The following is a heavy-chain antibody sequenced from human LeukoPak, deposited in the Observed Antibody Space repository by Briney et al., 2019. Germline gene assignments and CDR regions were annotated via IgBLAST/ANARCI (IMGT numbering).Heavy chain of an antibody. J-gene: IGHJ4*02. CDR3: ARIHRYCSGGACYVLDN. Sequence: PSETLSLTCVVSGGSVSGYYWGWIRQPPGRGLEWIGYVYYSGSTNYNPSFKSRITISVDTSRNQFSLQLSSVTAADTAVYYCARIHRYCSGGACYVLDNWGQGTLVAVSS. CDR2: VYYSGST. D-gene: IGHD2-15*01. V-gene: IGHV4-59*02. CDR1: GGSVSGYY.